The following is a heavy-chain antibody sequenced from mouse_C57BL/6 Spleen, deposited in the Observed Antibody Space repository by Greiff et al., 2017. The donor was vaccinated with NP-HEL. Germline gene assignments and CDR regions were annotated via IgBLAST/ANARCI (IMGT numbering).Heavy chain of an antibody. V-gene: IGHV1-22*01. CDR2: INPNNGGT. Sequence: EVQLQQSGPELVKPGASVKMSCKASGYTFTDYNMHWVKQSHGKSLEWIGYINPNNGGTSYNQKFKGKATLTVNKSSSTAYMELRSLTSEESAVYYCARRLTTVGYYDVWGTGTTVTVSS. D-gene: IGHD1-1*01. CDR3: ARRLTTVGYYDV. J-gene: IGHJ1*03. CDR1: GYTFTDYN.